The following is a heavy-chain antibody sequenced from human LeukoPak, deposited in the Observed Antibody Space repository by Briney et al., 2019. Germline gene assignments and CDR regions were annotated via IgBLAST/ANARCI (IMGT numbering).Heavy chain of an antibody. Sequence: GGSLRLSCAASGFTFSSYWMSWVRQAPGKGLEWVANIKQDGSEKYYVDSVKGRFTISRDNAKNSLYLQMNSLRAEDTAVYYCARDRDIVVADYYYGMDVWGQGTTVTVSS. V-gene: IGHV3-7*01. D-gene: IGHD2-15*01. CDR2: IKQDGSEK. CDR3: ARDRDIVVADYYYGMDV. CDR1: GFTFSSYW. J-gene: IGHJ6*02.